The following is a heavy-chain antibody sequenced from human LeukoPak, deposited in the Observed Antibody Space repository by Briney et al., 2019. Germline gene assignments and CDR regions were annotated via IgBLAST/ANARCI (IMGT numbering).Heavy chain of an antibody. Sequence: ASVKVSCKTSGYSFTAFYIHWVRQAPGQGLEWMGWIHPRSGETNYAYKFKGRVTMTRDTSISTVYMDLGSLGSDDTAVYYCARDGEYGTGSYCRGCFDYWGQGILVTVSS. CDR2: IHPRSGET. D-gene: IGHD3-10*01. J-gene: IGHJ4*02. CDR1: GYSFTAFY. V-gene: IGHV1-2*02. CDR3: ARDGEYGTGSYCRGCFDY.